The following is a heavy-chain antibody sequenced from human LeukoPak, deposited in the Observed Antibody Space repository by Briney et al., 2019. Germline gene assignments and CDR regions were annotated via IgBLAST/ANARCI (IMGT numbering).Heavy chain of an antibody. CDR2: ISSNGARI. V-gene: IGHV3-64*01. CDR3: ATAPTSARWGMARYFDY. CDR1: GFTFSSYG. J-gene: IGHJ4*02. Sequence: GGSLRLSCAASGFTFSSYGMHWVRQAPGKGLEYISAISSNGARIHYANSVQGRFTISRDNSKNTLYLQLGSLRAEDMAVYYCATAPTSARWGMARYFDYWGQGTLVTVSS. D-gene: IGHD3-16*01.